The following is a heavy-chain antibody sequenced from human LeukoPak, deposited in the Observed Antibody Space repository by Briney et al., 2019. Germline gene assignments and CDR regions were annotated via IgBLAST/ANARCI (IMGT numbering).Heavy chain of an antibody. J-gene: IGHJ4*02. CDR2: IYTSGST. CDR1: GGSISNYY. Sequence: PSETLSLTCTVSGGSISNYYWSWIRQPAGKGLEWIGRIYTSGSTTYNPSLKSRVTILVDTSKNQFSLKLSSVTAADTAVYYCARAGGVLGYFDYWGQGTLVTVSS. D-gene: IGHD3-10*01. V-gene: IGHV4-4*07. CDR3: ARAGGVLGYFDY.